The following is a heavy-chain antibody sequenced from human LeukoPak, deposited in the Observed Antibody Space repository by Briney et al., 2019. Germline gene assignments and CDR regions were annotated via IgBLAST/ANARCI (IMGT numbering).Heavy chain of an antibody. CDR2: ITASGTAM. V-gene: IGHV3-48*02. J-gene: IGHJ4*02. Sequence: GGSLRLSCAASGFTFSSYSMNWVRQAPGKGLEWVSHITASGTAMFYADSVKGRFTTSRDNAKNSLYLQMNSLRDEDTAVYYCASSGSYRFDYWGQGTLVTVSS. CDR3: ASSGSYRFDY. CDR1: GFTFSSYS. D-gene: IGHD1-26*01.